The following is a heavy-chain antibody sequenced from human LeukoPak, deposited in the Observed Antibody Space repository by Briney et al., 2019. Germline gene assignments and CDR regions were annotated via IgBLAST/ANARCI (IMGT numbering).Heavy chain of an antibody. CDR3: ARLPTTYNWNDVNFDY. CDR1: GYTFTSYA. J-gene: IGHJ4*02. D-gene: IGHD1-20*01. CDR2: INTNTGNP. Sequence: GASVKVSCKASGYTFTSYAMNWVRQAPGQGLEWMGWINTNTGNPTYAQGFTGRFVFSLDTSVSTAYLQISSLKAEDTAVYYCARLPTTYNWNDVNFDYWGQGTLVTVSS. V-gene: IGHV7-4-1*02.